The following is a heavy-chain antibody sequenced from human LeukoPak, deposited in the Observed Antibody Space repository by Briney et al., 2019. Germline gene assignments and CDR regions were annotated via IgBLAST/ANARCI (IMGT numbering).Heavy chain of an antibody. D-gene: IGHD3-22*01. J-gene: IGHJ4*02. CDR3: ARVPVDSSGYYYGVDY. Sequence: SVKVSCKASGGTFSSYAISWVRQAPGRGLEWMGRIIPIFGTANYAQKFQGRVTITTDESTSTAYMELSSLRSEDTAVYYCARVPVDSSGYYYGVDYWGQGTLVTVSS. CDR1: GGTFSSYA. V-gene: IGHV1-69*05. CDR2: IIPIFGTA.